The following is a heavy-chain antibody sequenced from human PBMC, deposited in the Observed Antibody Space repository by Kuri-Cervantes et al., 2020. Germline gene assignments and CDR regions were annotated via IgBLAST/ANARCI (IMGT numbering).Heavy chain of an antibody. CDR2: IYYSGST. D-gene: IGHD3-22*01. V-gene: IGHV4-59*08. CDR1: GGSISSYY. J-gene: IGHJ3*02. CDR3: AGGSGYPAFDI. Sequence: GSLRLSCTVSGGSISSYYWSWIRQPPGKGLEWIGYIYYSGSTNYNPSLKSRVTISVDTSKNQFSLKLSSVTAADTAVYYCAGGSGYPAFDIWGQGTMVTVSS.